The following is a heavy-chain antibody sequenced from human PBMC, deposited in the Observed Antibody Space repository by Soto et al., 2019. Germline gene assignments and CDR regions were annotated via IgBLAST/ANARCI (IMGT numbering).Heavy chain of an antibody. V-gene: IGHV3-13*05. CDR1: GFTFSIYD. CDR3: ARGYYDASGYYSFDY. CDR2: IGTAGDP. D-gene: IGHD3-22*01. Sequence: GGSLRLSCTASGFTFSIYDMHWVRQATGKGLEWVSAIGTAGDPYYAASVKGRFTISRENAKNSLFLQMNSLRAGDTAVYYCARGYYDASGYYSFDYWGQETLVTVSS. J-gene: IGHJ4*02.